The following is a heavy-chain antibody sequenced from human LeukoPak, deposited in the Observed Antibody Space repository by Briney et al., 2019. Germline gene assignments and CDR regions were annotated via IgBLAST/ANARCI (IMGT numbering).Heavy chain of an antibody. Sequence: PSETLSLTCTVSGGSISSGGYYWSWIRQHPGKGLEWIGYIYYSGSTHYNPSLKSRVTISVDTSKNQFSLKLSSVTAADTAVYYCASTYYYDSSGHSWDQGTLVTVSS. CDR2: IYYSGST. J-gene: IGHJ4*02. CDR3: ASTYYYDSSGHS. CDR1: GGSISSGGYY. V-gene: IGHV4-31*03. D-gene: IGHD3-22*01.